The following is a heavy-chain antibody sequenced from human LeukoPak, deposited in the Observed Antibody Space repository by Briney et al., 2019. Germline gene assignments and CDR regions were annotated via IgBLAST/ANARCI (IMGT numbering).Heavy chain of an antibody. Sequence: GASVKVSCKASGYTFTGYYMHWVRQAPGQGLEWMGWINPNRGDTNYEQKFQGKVTMTRDTSISTVYMELNRLSSDDTAVYFCAKDGGGYFYDNSGYYSLGFHHWGQGTLVTVSP. CDR2: INPNRGDT. D-gene: IGHD3-22*01. V-gene: IGHV1-2*02. CDR3: AKDGGGYFYDNSGYYSLGFHH. J-gene: IGHJ1*01. CDR1: GYTFTGYY.